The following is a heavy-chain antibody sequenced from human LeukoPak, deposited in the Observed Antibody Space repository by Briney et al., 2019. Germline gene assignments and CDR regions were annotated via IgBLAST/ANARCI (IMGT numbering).Heavy chain of an antibody. J-gene: IGHJ4*02. CDR1: GGSISSYY. CDR3: ARGRRPFYYYGSGSYYGY. CDR2: IYYSGST. V-gene: IGHV4-59*12. D-gene: IGHD3-10*01. Sequence: SETLSLTCTVSGGSISSYYWGWIRQPPGKGLEWIGYIYYSGSTNYNPSLKSRVTISVDTSKNQFSLKLSSVTAADTAVYYCARGRRPFYYYGSGSYYGYWGQGTLVTVSS.